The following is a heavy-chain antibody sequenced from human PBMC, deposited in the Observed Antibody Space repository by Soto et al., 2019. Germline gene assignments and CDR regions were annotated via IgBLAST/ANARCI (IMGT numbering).Heavy chain of an antibody. J-gene: IGHJ6*02. V-gene: IGHV3-23*01. Sequence: GGSLRLSCAASGFTFSSYAMNWVRQAPGKGLEWVSAISGSGGNTFYADSVKGRFTISRDNSKNTLFLQMHSLRAEDTAIYYCEMLNSRSYSYHGMDVWGQGPTVTVSS. CDR2: ISGSGGNT. CDR1: GFTFSSYA. D-gene: IGHD1-26*01. CDR3: EMLNSRSYSYHGMDV.